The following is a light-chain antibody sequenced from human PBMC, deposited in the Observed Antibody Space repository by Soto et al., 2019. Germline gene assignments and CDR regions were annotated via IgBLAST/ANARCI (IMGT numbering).Light chain of an antibody. J-gene: IGLJ1*01. CDR2: DVS. CDR3: SSYTSSSTYV. V-gene: IGLV2-18*02. CDR1: SSDVGGSNG. Sequence: QSALTQPPSVSGSPGQSVAISCTGTSSDVGGSNGVSWYQQPPGTAPKLIIYDVSNRPSGVPARFSGSKSGNTASLIISGLQAEDEGDYYCSSYTSSSTYVFGTGTKLTVL.